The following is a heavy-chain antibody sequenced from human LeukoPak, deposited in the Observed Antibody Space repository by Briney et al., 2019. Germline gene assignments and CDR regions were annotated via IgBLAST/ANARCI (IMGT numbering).Heavy chain of an antibody. CDR3: ARDTGYCSSTSCCDVMTFDI. Sequence: GGSLRLSCAASGFTFSSYSMNWVRQAPGKGLEWVSSISSSSSYIYYADSVKGRFTISRDNAKNSLYLQMNSLRAEDTAVYYCARDTGYCSSTSCCDVMTFDIWGQGTMVTVSS. CDR1: GFTFSSYS. V-gene: IGHV3-21*01. J-gene: IGHJ3*02. D-gene: IGHD2-2*01. CDR2: ISSSSSYI.